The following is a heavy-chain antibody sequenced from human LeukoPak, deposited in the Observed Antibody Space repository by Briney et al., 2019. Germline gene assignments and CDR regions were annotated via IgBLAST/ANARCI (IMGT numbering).Heavy chain of an antibody. CDR1: GFTVSSNY. D-gene: IGHD6-13*01. Sequence: GRSLRLSCAASGFTVSSNYMSWVRQAPGKGLEWVSVIYSGGSTYYADSVKGRFTISRDNSKNTLYLQMNSLRAEDTAVYYCARGTIAAAGFDYWGQGTLVTVSS. CDR3: ARGTIAAAGFDY. V-gene: IGHV3-53*01. J-gene: IGHJ4*02. CDR2: IYSGGST.